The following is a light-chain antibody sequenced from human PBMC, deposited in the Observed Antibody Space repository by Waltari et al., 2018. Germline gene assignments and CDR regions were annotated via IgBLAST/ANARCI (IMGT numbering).Light chain of an antibody. V-gene: IGKV1-5*03. CDR1: HSIINY. CDR3: QQYSTSST. Sequence: DIQMTQSPSTLFASVGDRVTIACRASHSIINYLAWYQQKPGKAPKLLIYMASTLESGVASRCSGSGAGTEFTLAISSLQPDDFATYYCQQYSTSSTFGQGTKLEIK. J-gene: IGKJ2*01. CDR2: MAS.